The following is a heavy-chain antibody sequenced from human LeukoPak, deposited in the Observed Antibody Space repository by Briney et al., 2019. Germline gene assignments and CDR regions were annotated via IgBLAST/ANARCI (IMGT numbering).Heavy chain of an antibody. J-gene: IGHJ5*01. Sequence: PSETLSLTCTVSGGAISSGSYYWSWIRQPAGEGLEWIGRIYTSGSTNYNPSLKSRVTISVDTSKNQSSLKLSSVTAADTAVYSRATQYGDHGGFGYWGNGTLVTDSA. CDR1: GGAISSGSYY. D-gene: IGHD4-17*01. CDR2: IYTSGST. V-gene: IGHV4-61*02. CDR3: ATQYGDHGGFGY.